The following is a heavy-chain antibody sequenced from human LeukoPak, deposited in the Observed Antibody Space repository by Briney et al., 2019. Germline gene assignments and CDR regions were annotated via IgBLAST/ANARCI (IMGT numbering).Heavy chain of an antibody. D-gene: IGHD2-2*02. Sequence: SETLSLTCAVYGGSSSGYYWSWIRQPPGKGLEWSGEINHSGSTNYNPSLKSLFTISVDTSKNQFSLKLSSVTAADTAVYYCARAIGYCSSTSCYTGAFYIWGQGTMVTVSP. CDR2: INHSGST. V-gene: IGHV4-34*01. CDR1: GGSSSGYY. J-gene: IGHJ3*02. CDR3: ARAIGYCSSTSCYTGAFYI.